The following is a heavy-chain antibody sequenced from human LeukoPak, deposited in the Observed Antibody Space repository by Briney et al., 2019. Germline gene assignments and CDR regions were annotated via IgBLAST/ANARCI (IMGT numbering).Heavy chain of an antibody. Sequence: ASVKVSCKASGYTFTSYGISWVRQAPGQGLEWMGWISAYNGNTNYAQKLQGRVTMTTGTSTSTAYMELRSLRSDDTAVYYCARDTHLYHPGADWGQGTLVTVSS. D-gene: IGHD2-2*01. CDR3: ARDTHLYHPGAD. CDR1: GYTFTSYG. V-gene: IGHV1-18*01. CDR2: ISAYNGNT. J-gene: IGHJ4*02.